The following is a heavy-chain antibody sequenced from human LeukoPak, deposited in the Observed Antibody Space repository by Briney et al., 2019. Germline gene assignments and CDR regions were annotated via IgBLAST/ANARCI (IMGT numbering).Heavy chain of an antibody. CDR3: AKDRLLTPTAPRFDP. Sequence: PGGSLRLSCAASGFTFSSYAMSWVRQAPGKGLEWVSVISGSGGSTSYADSVKGRFTISRDNSKNTLFLEMNSLRAEDTALYYCAKDRLLTPTAPRFDPWGQGTQVTVSS. CDR1: GFTFSSYA. CDR2: ISGSGGST. D-gene: IGHD4-23*01. V-gene: IGHV3-23*01. J-gene: IGHJ5*02.